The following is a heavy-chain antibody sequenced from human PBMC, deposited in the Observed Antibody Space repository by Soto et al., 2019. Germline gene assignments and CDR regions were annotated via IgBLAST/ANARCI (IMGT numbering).Heavy chain of an antibody. CDR2: IKSKTDGGTT. CDR1: GFTFSNAW. V-gene: IGHV3-15*01. CDR3: TTLDRKASYFDY. Sequence: GGSLRLSCAASGFTFSNAWMSWVRQAPGKGLEWVGRIKSKTDGGTTDYAAPVKGRFTISRDDSKNTLYLQMNSLKTEDTAVYYCTTLDRKASYFDYWGQGTLVTVSS. J-gene: IGHJ4*02.